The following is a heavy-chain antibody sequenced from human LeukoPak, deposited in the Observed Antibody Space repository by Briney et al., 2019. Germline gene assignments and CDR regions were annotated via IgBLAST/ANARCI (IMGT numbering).Heavy chain of an antibody. CDR3: ARHDCSGGSCPLAY. CDR2: IDSSDSHH. Sequence: GESLKISCKCSGYTFTSYWITWVRQMPGKGLEWMGRIDSSDSHHSYSPSLQGHVTLSAHKSLNPAYLQWSSLKDSDTAMYYCARHDCSGGSCPLAYWGQGTLVTVPS. CDR1: GYTFTSYW. V-gene: IGHV5-10-1*01. D-gene: IGHD2-15*01. J-gene: IGHJ4*02.